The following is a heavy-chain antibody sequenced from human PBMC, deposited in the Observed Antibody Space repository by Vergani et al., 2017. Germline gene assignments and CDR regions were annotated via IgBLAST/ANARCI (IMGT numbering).Heavy chain of an antibody. CDR3: ARHKEQLVPGNYYYYYYMDV. CDR2: IYYSGST. CDR1: GGSIRSTFYY. Sequence: QVQLHESGPGLVKPSETLSLICSVSGGSIRSTFYYWGWIRQPPGKGLEWIGTIYYSGSTYYNPSLKSRVTISVDTSKNQFSLKLNSVTAADTAVYYCARHKEQLVPGNYYYYYYMDVWGKVTTVTVSS. D-gene: IGHD6-13*01. V-gene: IGHV4-39*01. J-gene: IGHJ6*03.